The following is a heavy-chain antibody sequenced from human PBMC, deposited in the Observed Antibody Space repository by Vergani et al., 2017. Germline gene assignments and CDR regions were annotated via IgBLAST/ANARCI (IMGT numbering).Heavy chain of an antibody. D-gene: IGHD3-16*02. CDR3: AKDKSYRNDAFDI. Sequence: QVQLVESGGGVVQPGRSLRLSCAASGFTFSSYGMHWVRQAPGKGLEWVAVIWYDGSNKYYADSVKGRFTISRDNAKNSLYLQMNSLRAEDTAVYYCAKDKSYRNDAFDIWGQGTMVTVSS. CDR1: GFTFSSYG. J-gene: IGHJ3*02. CDR2: IWYDGSNK. V-gene: IGHV3-33*03.